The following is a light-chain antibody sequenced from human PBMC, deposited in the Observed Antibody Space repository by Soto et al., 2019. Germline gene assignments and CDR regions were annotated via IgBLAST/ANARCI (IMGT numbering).Light chain of an antibody. J-gene: IGKJ2*02. Sequence: DIQLTQSPSFLSASVGDRVTITCRASQGISSFLAWYQQRPGKAPELLIYGASTLQSGVPSRFSGSGSGTEFTLAISSLQPEDFATYYCQQLSSYPRTFGQGTKLEIK. CDR1: QGISSF. CDR3: QQLSSYPRT. CDR2: GAS. V-gene: IGKV1-9*01.